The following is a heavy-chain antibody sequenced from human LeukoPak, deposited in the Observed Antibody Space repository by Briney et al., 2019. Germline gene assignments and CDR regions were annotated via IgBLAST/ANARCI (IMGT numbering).Heavy chain of an antibody. CDR2: ISYDGSNK. CDR3: ARDRYCSGGSCYSVFDY. V-gene: IGHV3-30*04. D-gene: IGHD2-15*01. CDR1: GFTFSSYA. Sequence: GGSLRLSCAASGFTFSSYAMHWVRQAPGKGLEWVAVISYDGSNKYYADSVKGRFTISRDNSKNTLYLQMNSLRAEDTAVYYCARDRYCSGGSCYSVFDYWGQRTLVTVSS. J-gene: IGHJ4*02.